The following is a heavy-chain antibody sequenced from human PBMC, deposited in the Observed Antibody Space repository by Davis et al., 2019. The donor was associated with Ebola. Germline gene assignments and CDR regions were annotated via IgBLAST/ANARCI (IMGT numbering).Heavy chain of an antibody. Sequence: GSLRLSCTVSGGSVSSGSYYWSWIRQPPGKGLEWIGYIYYSGSTNYNPSLKSRVTISVDTSKNQFSLKLSSVTAADTAVYYCARALYGSNFDYWGQGTLVTVSS. CDR3: ARALYGSNFDY. J-gene: IGHJ4*02. D-gene: IGHD6-13*01. CDR1: GGSVSSGSYY. CDR2: IYYSGST. V-gene: IGHV4-61*01.